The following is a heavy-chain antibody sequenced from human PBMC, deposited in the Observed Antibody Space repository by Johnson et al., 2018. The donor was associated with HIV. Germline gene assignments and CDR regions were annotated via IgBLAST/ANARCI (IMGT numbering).Heavy chain of an antibody. Sequence: VQLVESGGGLVQPGGSLRLSCAASGFTLDDYGMSWVRQAPGKGLEWVSGINWNGGITYYADSVKGRFTISRDNAKNSLYLQMNNLRAEDTALYYCARVKYAVSNHEYNAFDSWGQGTLVTVSS. V-gene: IGHV3-20*04. CDR3: ARVKYAVSNHEYNAFDS. J-gene: IGHJ3*02. CDR2: INWNGGIT. CDR1: GFTLDDYG. D-gene: IGHD2-2*01.